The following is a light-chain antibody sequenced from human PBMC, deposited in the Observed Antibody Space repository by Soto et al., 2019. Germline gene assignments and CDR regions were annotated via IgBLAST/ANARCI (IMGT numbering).Light chain of an antibody. V-gene: IGKV3-15*01. CDR2: GAS. Sequence: ERVMTQSPATLPVSPGERATLSCRASQSVTSNLAWYQQKPGQAPRLLIYGASTRATGIPARFSGSGSETEFTLTISSLQSEDFAVYYCQQYNNWPTTFGQGTKVEIK. CDR1: QSVTSN. CDR3: QQYNNWPTT. J-gene: IGKJ2*01.